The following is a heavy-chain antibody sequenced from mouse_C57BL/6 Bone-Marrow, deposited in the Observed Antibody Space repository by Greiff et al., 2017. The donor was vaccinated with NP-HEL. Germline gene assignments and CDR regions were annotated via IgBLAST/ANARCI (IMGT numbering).Heavy chain of an antibody. CDR1: GFTFSDYG. J-gene: IGHJ1*03. V-gene: IGHV5-17*01. Sequence: EVQVVESGGGLVKPGGSLKLSCAASGFTFSDYGMHWVRQAPEKGLEWVAYISSGSSTIYYADTVKGRFTLSSDNAKNTLFLQMTSLRSEDTAMYYCARAPYYYGSSYPWYFDVWGTGTTVTVSS. D-gene: IGHD1-1*01. CDR2: ISSGSSTI. CDR3: ARAPYYYGSSYPWYFDV.